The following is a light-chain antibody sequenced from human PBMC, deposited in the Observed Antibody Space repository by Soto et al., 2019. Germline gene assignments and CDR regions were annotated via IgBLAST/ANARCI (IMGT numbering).Light chain of an antibody. J-gene: IGKJ1*01. V-gene: IGKV3-20*01. CDR3: QHYGTSLWT. CDR1: QSVSSSF. CDR2: GAS. Sequence: EIMLTQSPGTLSLSPGERATLSCRASQSVSSSFLAWYQQKPGQAPRLLIYGASIMATGIPDRFSGSGSGTEFTLTISSLQPEDFAMYLCQHYGTSLWTFGQGTKVEIK.